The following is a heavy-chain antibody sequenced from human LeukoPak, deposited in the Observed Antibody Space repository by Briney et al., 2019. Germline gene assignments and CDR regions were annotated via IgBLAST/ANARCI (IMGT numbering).Heavy chain of an antibody. CDR1: GFTFSSYA. Sequence: PGGSRRLSCAASGFTFSSYAMSWVRQAPGKGLEWVSAISGSGGSTYYADSVKGRFTISRDNSKNTLYLQMNSLRAEDTAVYYCAKDRSYDILTGYYAQNAFDYWGQGTLVTVSS. CDR3: AKDRSYDILTGYYAQNAFDY. V-gene: IGHV3-23*01. D-gene: IGHD3-9*01. CDR2: ISGSGGST. J-gene: IGHJ4*02.